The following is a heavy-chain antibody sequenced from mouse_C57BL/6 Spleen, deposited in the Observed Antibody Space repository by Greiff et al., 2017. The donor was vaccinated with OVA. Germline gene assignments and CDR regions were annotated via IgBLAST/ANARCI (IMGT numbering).Heavy chain of an antibody. D-gene: IGHD2-1*01. Sequence: VQLQQPGAELVMPGASVKLSCKASGYTFTSYWMHWVKQRPGQGLEWIGEIDPSDSYTNYNQKFKGKSTLTVDKSSRTAYMQLSSLTSEDSAVYYFARGKSTSDAMDYWGQGTSVTVSS. CDR1: GYTFTSYW. CDR3: ARGKSTSDAMDY. V-gene: IGHV1-69*01. CDR2: IDPSDSYT. J-gene: IGHJ4*01.